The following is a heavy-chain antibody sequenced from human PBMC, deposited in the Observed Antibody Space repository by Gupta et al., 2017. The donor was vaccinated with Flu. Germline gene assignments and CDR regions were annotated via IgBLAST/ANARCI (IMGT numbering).Heavy chain of an antibody. CDR1: GFTFGAYA. CDR3: TREYSRGSSWLNYYYYYGMDV. D-gene: IGHD6-13*01. Sequence: EVQLVESGGGLVQPGRSLRLSCTASGFTFGAYAMSWFRQAPGKGLEWVGFIRSKAYGGTTEYAASVKGRFTISRDDSKSIAYLQMNSLKTEDTAVYYCTREYSRGSSWLNYYYYYGMDVWGQGTTVTVSS. J-gene: IGHJ6*02. V-gene: IGHV3-49*03. CDR2: IRSKAYGGTT.